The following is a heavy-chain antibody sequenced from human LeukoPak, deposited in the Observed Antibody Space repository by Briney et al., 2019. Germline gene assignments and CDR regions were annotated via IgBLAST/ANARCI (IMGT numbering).Heavy chain of an antibody. J-gene: IGHJ6*02. Sequence: IPAGSLRLSCAASGVTISDYYMNWIRQAPGKGLEWISYISRTGSTIYYPDSVKGRFTISRDDANHSLYLQMNSLRAEDTAVYYCASGYDYGSHYSSGMDVWGQGTTVTVSS. CDR3: ASGYDYGSHYSSGMDV. V-gene: IGHV3-11*01. CDR1: GVTISDYY. CDR2: ISRTGSTI. D-gene: IGHD5-18*01.